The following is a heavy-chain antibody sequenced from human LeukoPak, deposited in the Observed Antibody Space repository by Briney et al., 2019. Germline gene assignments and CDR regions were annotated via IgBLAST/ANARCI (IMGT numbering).Heavy chain of an antibody. CDR3: ARHGLAGCLGGRCFTSFHYYGMDV. CDR1: GYRFTGYW. D-gene: IGHD2-15*01. Sequence: GESLKISCKGSGYRFTGYWIGWVSQMPGKGREWMGIIFPGDSGTKYSPSFQGQVTISVDKSISTAYLQWSSLKASDGAVYYCARHGLAGCLGGRCFTSFHYYGMDVWGQGTTVTVSS. V-gene: IGHV5-51*01. J-gene: IGHJ6*02. CDR2: IFPGDSGT.